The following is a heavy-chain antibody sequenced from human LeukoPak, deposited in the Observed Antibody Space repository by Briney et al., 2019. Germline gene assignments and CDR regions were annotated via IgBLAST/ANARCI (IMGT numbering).Heavy chain of an antibody. J-gene: IGHJ5*02. CDR3: ARCLTEVACDP. Sequence: ASVKVSCKTSGYTFIAHYIHWVRQAPGQGLEWMGGIIPIFGTANYAQKFQGRVTITTDESTSTAYMELSSLRSEDTAVYYCARCLTEVACDPWGQGTLVTVSS. V-gene: IGHV1-69*05. CDR1: GYTFIAHY. CDR2: IIPIFGTA.